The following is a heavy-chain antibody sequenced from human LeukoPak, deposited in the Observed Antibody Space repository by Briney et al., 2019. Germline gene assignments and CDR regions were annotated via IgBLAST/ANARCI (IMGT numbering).Heavy chain of an antibody. CDR3: ATADRFLEWLPFDY. J-gene: IGHJ4*02. CDR2: MSYDGSNK. D-gene: IGHD3-3*01. Sequence: GGSLRLSCAASGFTFSTYGMHWVRQGPGKGLEWVAIMSYDGSNKYYADSVKGRFTISRDNSKNTLYLQMNSLRAEDTAVYYCATADRFLEWLPFDYWGQGTLVTVSS. V-gene: IGHV3-30*05. CDR1: GFTFSTYG.